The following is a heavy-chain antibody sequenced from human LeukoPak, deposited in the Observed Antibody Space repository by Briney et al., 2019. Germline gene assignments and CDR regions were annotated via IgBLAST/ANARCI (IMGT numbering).Heavy chain of an antibody. D-gene: IGHD6-13*01. V-gene: IGHV1-18*01. Sequence: GASVKVSCKASGYTFTSYGISWVRQAPGQGLEWMGWISAYNGNTNYAQKLQGRVTMTTDTSTSTAYMELRSLRSDDTAVYYCARDMGIAAAGSEFDYWGQGTLVTASS. CDR2: ISAYNGNT. CDR3: ARDMGIAAAGSEFDY. J-gene: IGHJ4*02. CDR1: GYTFTSYG.